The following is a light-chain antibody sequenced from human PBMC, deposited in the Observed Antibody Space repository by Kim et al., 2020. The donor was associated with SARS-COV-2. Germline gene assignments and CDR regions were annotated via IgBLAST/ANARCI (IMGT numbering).Light chain of an antibody. J-gene: IGLJ2*01. CDR3: QVWDNSLGV. CDR1: NWQFKY. V-gene: IGLV3-1*01. Sequence: SVSPGETATIRCTGDNWQFKYVCWYQRTAGHSPVLVLYQDNKRPSGIPERFSGSNSGNTATLTISGTQAMDEADYYCQVWDNSLGVFGAGTQLTVL. CDR2: QDN.